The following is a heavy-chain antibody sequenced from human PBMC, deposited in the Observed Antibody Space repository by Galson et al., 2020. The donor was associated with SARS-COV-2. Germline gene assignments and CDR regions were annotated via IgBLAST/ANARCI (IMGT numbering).Heavy chain of an antibody. D-gene: IGHD1-1*01. J-gene: IGHJ4*02. Sequence: SETLSLTCTVSGGSISGYYWSWVRQPPGKGLEWIAYIYYNGITDYNPSLASRVTMSVDTSKNQFSLKMSSVTAADTAVYYCARWNGGLDYWGQGSMVTVSS. V-gene: IGHV4-59*01. CDR1: GGSISGYY. CDR2: IYYNGIT. CDR3: ARWNGGLDY.